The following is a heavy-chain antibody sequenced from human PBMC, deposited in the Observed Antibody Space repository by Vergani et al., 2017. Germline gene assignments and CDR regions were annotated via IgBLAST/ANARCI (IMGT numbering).Heavy chain of an antibody. CDR3: AKVCGSTSCPYGGGAFDV. D-gene: IGHD2-2*01. J-gene: IGHJ3*01. Sequence: EVQLLESGGGLVQPGGSLRLSCAASGFTFSSYAMSWVRQAPGKGLEWVSGIKNNGGSTYYADSVKGRFTISRDNSKNTLYLQMTDLRAEDTATYYCAKVCGSTSCPYGGGAFDVWGHGTMVTVSS. CDR1: GFTFSSYA. V-gene: IGHV3-23*01. CDR2: IKNNGGST.